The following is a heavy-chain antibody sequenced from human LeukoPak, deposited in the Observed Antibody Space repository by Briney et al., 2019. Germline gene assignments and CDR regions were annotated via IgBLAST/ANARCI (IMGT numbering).Heavy chain of an antibody. CDR1: GYTFTGYY. CDR2: INPNSGGT. CDR3: AVAAAGAPEGGY. D-gene: IGHD6-13*01. Sequence: ASVTVSCKASGYTFTGYYMHWVRQAPGQGLEWMGWINPNSGGTNYAQKFQGRVTMTRDTSISTAYMELSRLRSDDTAVYYSAVAAAGAPEGGYWGQGTLVTVSS. J-gene: IGHJ4*02. V-gene: IGHV1-2*02.